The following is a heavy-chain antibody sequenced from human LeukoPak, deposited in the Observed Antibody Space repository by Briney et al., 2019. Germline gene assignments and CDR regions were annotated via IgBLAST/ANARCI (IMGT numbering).Heavy chain of an antibody. V-gene: IGHV1-8*01. CDR1: GYTFTSYD. CDR2: MNPNSGNT. CDR3: ARGRSYSGGYYFDY. J-gene: IGHJ4*02. D-gene: IGHD1-26*01. Sequence: ASVKVSCKASGYTFTSYDINWVRQATGQGREWMGWMNPNSGNTGYAQKFQGRVTMTRNTSISTAYMELSSLRSEDTAVYYCARGRSYSGGYYFDYWGQGTLVTVSS.